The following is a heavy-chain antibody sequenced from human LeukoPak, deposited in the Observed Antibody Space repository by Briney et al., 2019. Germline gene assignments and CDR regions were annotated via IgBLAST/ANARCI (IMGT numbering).Heavy chain of an antibody. CDR1: GFTFSDYY. CDR3: ARGYTDLGGDYAMDV. D-gene: IGHD3-10*01. J-gene: IGHJ6*02. Sequence: GGSLSLSCAASGFTFSDYYMTWIRQAPGKGLEWVSYISSSGSTIAYADSVKGRFTISRDNAKNSLSLHMNSLRAEDTAVYYCARGYTDLGGDYAMDVWGQRTTVTVSS. CDR2: ISSSGSTI. V-gene: IGHV3-11*01.